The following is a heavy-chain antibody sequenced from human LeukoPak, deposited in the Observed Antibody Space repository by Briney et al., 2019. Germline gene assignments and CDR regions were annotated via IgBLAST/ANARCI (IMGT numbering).Heavy chain of an antibody. D-gene: IGHD2-15*01. Sequence: GGSLRLSCAASGFTFSSYAMSWVRQAPGKGLEWVSAISGRGGSTNYADSVRGRFTISRDNSRNTLYLQMNSLRAEDTAIYYCAKNGDRGAYCSGGTCYPYYYYYMDVWGKGTTVAISS. CDR3: AKNGDRGAYCSGGTCYPYYYYYMDV. J-gene: IGHJ6*03. V-gene: IGHV3-23*01. CDR1: GFTFSSYA. CDR2: ISGRGGST.